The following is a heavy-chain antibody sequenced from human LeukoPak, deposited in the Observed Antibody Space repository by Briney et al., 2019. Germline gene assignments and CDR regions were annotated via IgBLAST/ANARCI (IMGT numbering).Heavy chain of an antibody. CDR3: AREPPVNGDYVDAFDI. CDR2: INTNTGNP. J-gene: IGHJ3*02. CDR1: GYTFTSYA. Sequence: ASVKVSCKASGYTFTSYAMNWVRQAPGQGLEWMGWINTNTGNPTYAQGFTGRFVFSLDTSVSTAYLQISSLKAEDTAVYYCAREPPVNGDYVDAFDIWGQGTMVTVSS. V-gene: IGHV7-4-1*02. D-gene: IGHD4-17*01.